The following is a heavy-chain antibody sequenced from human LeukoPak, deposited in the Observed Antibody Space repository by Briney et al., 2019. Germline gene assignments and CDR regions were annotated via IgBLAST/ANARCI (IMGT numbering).Heavy chain of an antibody. CDR3: ARSGLTYYYDSSGYYYLGY. CDR2: IYTSGST. Sequence: PSETLSLTCTVSGGSISSGSYYWSWIRQPAGKGLEWIGRIYTSGSTNYNPSLKSRVTISVDTSKNQFPLKLSSVTAADTAIYYCARSGLTYYYDSSGYYYLGYWGQGTLVTVSS. D-gene: IGHD3-22*01. CDR1: GGSISSGSYY. V-gene: IGHV4-61*02. J-gene: IGHJ4*02.